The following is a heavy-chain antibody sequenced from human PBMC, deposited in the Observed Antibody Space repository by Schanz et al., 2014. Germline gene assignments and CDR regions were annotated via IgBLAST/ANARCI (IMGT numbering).Heavy chain of an antibody. J-gene: IGHJ3*02. CDR2: IDPNGGAT. CDR3: AFDRDDAYDI. V-gene: IGHV1-2*02. Sequence: QVQLVQSGAEVKKPGASVKVSCKASGYTFIDYYMHWVRQAPGQGLEWVGWIDPNGGATNHAQMLQGRVTMTRDTSISTAYMDLSSLISEDTAVYYCAFDRDDAYDIWGQGTTVTVSS. D-gene: IGHD3-9*01. CDR1: GYTFIDYY.